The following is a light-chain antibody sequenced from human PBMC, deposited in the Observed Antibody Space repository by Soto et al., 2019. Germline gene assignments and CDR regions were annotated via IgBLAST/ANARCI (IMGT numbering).Light chain of an antibody. CDR2: GAS. Sequence: EIVLTQSPGTLSLSPGERVTLSCRASQSITNSYLAWYQQKVGQAPRHLIFGASNRAAGIPDRFSGSGSGTDFSLTISKLEPEDFAVYYCEQYGSSPYTFGQGTKLDI. V-gene: IGKV3-20*01. J-gene: IGKJ2*01. CDR3: EQYGSSPYT. CDR1: QSITNSY.